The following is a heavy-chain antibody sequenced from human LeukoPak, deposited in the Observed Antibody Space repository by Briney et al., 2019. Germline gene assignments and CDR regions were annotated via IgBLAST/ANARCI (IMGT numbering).Heavy chain of an antibody. CDR3: ARGPFTIFIGMDV. D-gene: IGHD3-3*01. Sequence: PSETLSLTCTVSGGSISSYYWSWLRQPPGKGLEWIGYIYYSGSTNYNPSLKSRVTISVDTSKNQFSLKLSSVTAADTAVYYCARGPFTIFIGMDVWGQGTTVTVSS. V-gene: IGHV4-59*01. CDR2: IYYSGST. CDR1: GGSISSYY. J-gene: IGHJ6*02.